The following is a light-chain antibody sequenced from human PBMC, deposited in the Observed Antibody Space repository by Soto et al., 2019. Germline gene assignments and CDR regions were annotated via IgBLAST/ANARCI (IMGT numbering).Light chain of an antibody. CDR2: KAS. CDR1: QTISSW. J-gene: IGKJ1*01. Sequence: DIQMTQSPSTLSASVGDRVTITCRASQTISSWLAWYQQKPGKATKLLIYKASTLKSGVTSRFSGSGSGTEFTLTISSLQPDDFATYYCQHYNSYSEAFGQGTKV. CDR3: QHYNSYSEA. V-gene: IGKV1-5*03.